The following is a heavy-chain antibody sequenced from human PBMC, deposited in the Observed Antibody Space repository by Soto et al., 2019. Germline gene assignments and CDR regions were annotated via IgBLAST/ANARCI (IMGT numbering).Heavy chain of an antibody. J-gene: IGHJ6*02. V-gene: IGHV1-2*02. CDR1: GYTFTGNY. CDR3: ARDPRPPSGWLGFWEYGMDV. Sequence: ASVKVSCKASGYTFTGNYIHWVRQAPGQGLEWMGWVNPDNGGTTSAEKFQGRVTMTRDTSVTTAYMELYRLTSDDTAVYYCARDPRPPSGWLGFWEYGMDVWGQGTTVTVSS. CDR2: VNPDNGGT. D-gene: IGHD3-3*01.